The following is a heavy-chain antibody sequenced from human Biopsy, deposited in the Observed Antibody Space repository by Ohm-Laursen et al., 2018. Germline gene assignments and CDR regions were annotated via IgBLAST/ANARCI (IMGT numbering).Heavy chain of an antibody. J-gene: IGHJ4*01. Sequence: SLRLSCAASGFTFSSYGMSWVRQAPGKGLEWVSAITDSGGSTFYADSVKGRFTISRDNSKNTLYLQMTNLRAEDTAVYYCGRSYGIMAAPVHLWGQGTLVTVSS. CDR3: GRSYGIMAAPVHL. CDR2: ITDSGGST. CDR1: GFTFSSYG. V-gene: IGHV3-23*01. D-gene: IGHD3-16*01.